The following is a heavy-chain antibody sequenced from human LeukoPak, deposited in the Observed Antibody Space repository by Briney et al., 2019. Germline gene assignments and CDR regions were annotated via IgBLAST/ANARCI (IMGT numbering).Heavy chain of an antibody. CDR3: AKDLSSGSRRAY. J-gene: IGHJ4*02. CDR1: GFIFNTFG. D-gene: IGHD6-19*01. CDR2: ITSTTTYT. V-gene: IGHV3-21*01. Sequence: GGSLRLSCSASGFIFNTFGMNWVRQAPGKGLEWVSSITSTTTYTYYADSVKGRFTISRDNAKNTLYLQMNSLRAEDTGVYYCAKDLSSGSRRAYWGQGTLVTVSS.